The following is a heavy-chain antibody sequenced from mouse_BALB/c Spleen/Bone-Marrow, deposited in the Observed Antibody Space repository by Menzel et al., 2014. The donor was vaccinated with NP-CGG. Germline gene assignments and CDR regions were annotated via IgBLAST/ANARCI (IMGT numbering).Heavy chain of an antibody. CDR1: GFNIKDTY. CDR3: ATMITDWYFDV. Sequence: VHVKQPGAELVKPGASVKLSCTASGFNIKDTYMHWVKQRPEQGLEWIGRIDPANGNTKYDPKFQGKATITADTSSNTAYLQLSSLTSEDTAVYYCATMITDWYFDVWGAGTTVTVSS. CDR2: IDPANGNT. J-gene: IGHJ1*01. D-gene: IGHD2-4*01. V-gene: IGHV14-3*02.